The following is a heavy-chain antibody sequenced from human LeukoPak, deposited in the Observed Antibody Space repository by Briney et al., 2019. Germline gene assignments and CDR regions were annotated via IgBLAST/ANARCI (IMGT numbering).Heavy chain of an antibody. CDR2: INPSGGST. CDR1: GYTFTSYY. D-gene: IGHD3-9*01. V-gene: IGHV1-46*01. Sequence: ASVKVSCKASGYTFTSYYMHWVRQAPGQGLEWMGIINPSGGSTSYAQKFQGRVTMTRDMSTSTAYMELRSLRSDDTAVYYCARVAENLLRYFDWVLVGGGLYYMDVWGKGTTVTISS. J-gene: IGHJ6*03. CDR3: ARVAENLLRYFDWVLVGGGLYYMDV.